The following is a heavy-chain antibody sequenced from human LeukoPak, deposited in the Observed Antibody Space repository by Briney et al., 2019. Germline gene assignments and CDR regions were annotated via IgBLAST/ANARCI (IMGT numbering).Heavy chain of an antibody. CDR1: GGSISSSSYY. CDR3: ARVSYYDILTGYWRGGKVDY. Sequence: SETLSLTCTVSGGSISSSSYYWGWIRQPPGKGLEWIGSIYYSGSTYYNPSLKSRVTISVDTSKNQFSLKLSSVTAADTAVYYCARVSYYDILTGYWRGGKVDYWGQGTLVTVSS. CDR2: IYYSGST. D-gene: IGHD3-9*01. V-gene: IGHV4-39*07. J-gene: IGHJ4*02.